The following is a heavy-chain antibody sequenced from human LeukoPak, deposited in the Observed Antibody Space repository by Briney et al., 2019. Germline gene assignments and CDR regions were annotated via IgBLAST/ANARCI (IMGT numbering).Heavy chain of an antibody. V-gene: IGHV3-43*02. J-gene: IGHJ4*02. D-gene: IGHD6-19*01. Sequence: GGSLGLSCAASGFTFDDYAMHWVRQAPGKGLEWVSLITGDGGSAFYAGSVKGLFTISRDNSKNSLYLQMNSLRTEDTASYYCAKEGPIAVAGYFDHWGQGTLVTVSS. CDR3: AKEGPIAVAGYFDH. CDR2: ITGDGGSA. CDR1: GFTFDDYA.